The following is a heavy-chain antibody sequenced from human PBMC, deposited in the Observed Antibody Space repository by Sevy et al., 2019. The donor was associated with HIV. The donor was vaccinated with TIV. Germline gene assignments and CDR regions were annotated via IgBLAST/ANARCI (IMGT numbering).Heavy chain of an antibody. Sequence: SETLSLTCTVSDDSISSRSYYWGWIRQPPGKGLELIGSIFYTGHTYYHPSLKSRVTISVDTSNNQFSLELSSVTAADTAVYYCATTVGPYTYYYYMDVWGKGTTVTVSS. CDR1: DDSISSRSYY. CDR2: IFYTGHT. CDR3: ATTVGPYTYYYYMDV. J-gene: IGHJ6*03. V-gene: IGHV4-39*01.